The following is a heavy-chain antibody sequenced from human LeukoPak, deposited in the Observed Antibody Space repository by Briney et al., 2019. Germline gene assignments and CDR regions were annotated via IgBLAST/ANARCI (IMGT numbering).Heavy chain of an antibody. J-gene: IGHJ4*02. CDR2: IIPIFGTA. D-gene: IGHD3-22*01. Sequence: SVKVSCKASGYTFTSYYMHWVRQAPGQGLEWMGGIIPIFGTANYAQKFQGRVTITADESTSTAYMELSSLRSEDTAVYYCAREGIYYYDSSGYPYYFDYWGQGTLVTVSS. CDR3: AREGIYYYDSSGYPYYFDY. V-gene: IGHV1-69*13. CDR1: GYTFTSYY.